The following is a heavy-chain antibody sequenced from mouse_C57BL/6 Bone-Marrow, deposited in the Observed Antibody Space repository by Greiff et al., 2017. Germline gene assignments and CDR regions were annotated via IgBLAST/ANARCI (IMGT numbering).Heavy chain of an antibody. CDR2: ISSGGDYI. J-gene: IGHJ1*03. D-gene: IGHD2-4*01. CDR3: TRFYYDYDYWYFDV. V-gene: IGHV5-9-1*02. CDR1: GFTFRSYA. Sequence: VQRVESGEGLVKPGGSLKLSCAASGFTFRSYAMSWVRQTPEKRLEWVAYISSGGDYIYYADTVKGRFTISRDNARNTLYLQMSSLKSEDTAMYYCTRFYYDYDYWYFDVWGTGTTVTVSS.